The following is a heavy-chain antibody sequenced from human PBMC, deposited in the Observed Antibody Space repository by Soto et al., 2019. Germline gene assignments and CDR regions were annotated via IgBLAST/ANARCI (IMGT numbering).Heavy chain of an antibody. CDR1: GGSISSSSYY. V-gene: IGHV4-39*01. CDR3: ARHTPAISISDH. D-gene: IGHD2-15*01. Sequence: QLQLQESGPGLAKPSETLSLTCTVSGGSISSSSYYGGWIRQPPGKGLEWIGSIYYSGSPYYNPSHQSGVTVSVDTSKNQFSLKLSSVTAADTAVYYCARHTPAISISDHWGQGTLVTVSS. CDR2: IYYSGSP. J-gene: IGHJ4*02.